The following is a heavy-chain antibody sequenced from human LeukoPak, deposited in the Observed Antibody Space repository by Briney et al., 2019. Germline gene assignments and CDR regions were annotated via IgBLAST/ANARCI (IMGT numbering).Heavy chain of an antibody. D-gene: IGHD2-2*01. CDR2: IYYSGST. J-gene: IGHJ5*02. CDR1: GGSISSGDYY. V-gene: IGHV4-30-4*01. CDR3: ARVVPAALMLWGRYNWFDP. Sequence: SQTLSLTCTVSGGSISSGDYYWSWIRQPPGKGLEWIGYIYYSGSTYYNPSLKSRVTISVDTSKNQFSLKLSSVTAADTAVYYCARVVPAALMLWGRYNWFDPWGQGTLVTVSS.